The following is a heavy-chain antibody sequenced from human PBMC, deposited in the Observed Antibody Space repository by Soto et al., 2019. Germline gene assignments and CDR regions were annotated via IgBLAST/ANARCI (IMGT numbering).Heavy chain of an antibody. CDR3: AREVQVHTPAFVY. D-gene: IGHD3-10*01. V-gene: IGHV1-69*19. CDR2: ISPMFGAA. CDR1: GGTFNTYA. Sequence: QVQLVQSGAEMKKPGSSVKVSCQSSGGTFNTYAMNWVRQAAGQGPEWMGDISPMFGAANYAPKFQGRVTITADESTGTSYMQLSSLTSEDTALYVGAREVQVHTPAFVYWGQGTLVTVSS. J-gene: IGHJ4*02.